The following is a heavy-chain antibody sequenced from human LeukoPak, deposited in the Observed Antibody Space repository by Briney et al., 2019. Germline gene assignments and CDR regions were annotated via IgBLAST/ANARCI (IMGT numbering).Heavy chain of an antibody. V-gene: IGHV3-53*01. CDR2: IYSGGRT. D-gene: IGHD3/OR15-3a*01. J-gene: IGHJ4*02. Sequence: GGSLRLSCAASGFTVNSNSMSWVRQAPGKGLGWVSGIYSGGRTYYADSVKGRFTISRDNSKNTLYLQMNSLRAEDTAVYYCARVDQYYDLDYWGQGTLVTVSS. CDR3: ARVDQYYDLDY. CDR1: GFTVNSNS.